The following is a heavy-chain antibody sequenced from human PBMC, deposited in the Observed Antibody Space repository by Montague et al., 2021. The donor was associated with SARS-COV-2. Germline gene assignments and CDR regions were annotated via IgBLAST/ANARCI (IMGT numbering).Heavy chain of an antibody. CDR2: SYHSGTT. D-gene: IGHD3-10*01. V-gene: IGHV4-38-2*02. CDR3: ARAPYYGPGKPYQFDY. CDR1: GYFINSNYY. Sequence: SETLSLTCTVSGYFINSNYYWGWIWQPPGKGLEWIGCSYHSGTTHYHPSLKSRVTISLDTSNNHFSLKVTSVTAADTAVYYCARAPYYGPGKPYQFDYWGRGTLVTVSS. J-gene: IGHJ4*02.